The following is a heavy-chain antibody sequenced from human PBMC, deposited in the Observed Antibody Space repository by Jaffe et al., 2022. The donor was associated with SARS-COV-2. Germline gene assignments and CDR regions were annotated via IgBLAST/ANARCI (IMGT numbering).Heavy chain of an antibody. CDR3: ARGYYGSGSYYISGNYYYYYMDV. CDR2: IIPIFGTA. V-gene: IGHV1-69*01. Sequence: QVQLVQSGAEVKKPGSSVKVSCKASGGTFSSYAISWVRQAPGQGLEWMGGIIPIFGTANYAQKFQGRVTITADESTSTAYMELSSLRSEDTAVYYCARGYYGSGSYYISGNYYYYYMDVWGKGTTVTVSS. J-gene: IGHJ6*03. CDR1: GGTFSSYA. D-gene: IGHD3-10*01.